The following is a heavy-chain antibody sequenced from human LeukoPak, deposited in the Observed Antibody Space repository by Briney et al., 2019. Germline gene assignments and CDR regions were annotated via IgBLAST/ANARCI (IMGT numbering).Heavy chain of an antibody. V-gene: IGHV3-23*01. Sequence: GGSLRLSCAASGFTFATYGMSWVRQAPGKGLEWVSVAGDSAATTHYADSVKGRFFISRDNSKNTVHLQMNNLRAEDTAVYSCAKDSFTVVRGVGSDDGFAVWGQGTMVIVSS. CDR3: AKDSFTVVRGVGSDDGFAV. CDR2: AGDSAATT. J-gene: IGHJ3*01. D-gene: IGHD3-10*01. CDR1: GFTFATYG.